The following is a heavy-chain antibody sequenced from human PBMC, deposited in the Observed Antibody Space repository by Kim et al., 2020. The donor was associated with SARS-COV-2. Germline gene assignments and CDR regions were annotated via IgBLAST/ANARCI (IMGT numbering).Heavy chain of an antibody. V-gene: IGHV1-18*01. D-gene: IGHD3-22*01. CDR2: ISASSGNT. Sequence: ASVKVSCKASGYTFSNYDINWVRQVPGQGLEWVGWISASSGNTNSAQRLQGRVTMTTDTSTSTAYLELRSLRSDDTAIYYCARDVYPTSSSYYYDFEYWG. J-gene: IGHJ4*01. CDR1: GYTFSNYD. CDR3: ARDVYPTSSSYYYDFEY.